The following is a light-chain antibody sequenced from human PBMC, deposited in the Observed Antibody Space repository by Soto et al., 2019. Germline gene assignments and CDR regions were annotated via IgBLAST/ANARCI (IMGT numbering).Light chain of an antibody. CDR3: QQTYNLPPT. Sequence: DIQLTQSPSSLSASVGDRVSITCRTSQTITSYLNWYHHRPGQAPKLLIYPISNLQSGVPSRFSGGGTGTEFTLTISGLQPEDFGSYSCQQTYNLPPTFGGGTRVQIK. CDR1: QTITSY. V-gene: IGKV1-39*01. J-gene: IGKJ4*01. CDR2: PIS.